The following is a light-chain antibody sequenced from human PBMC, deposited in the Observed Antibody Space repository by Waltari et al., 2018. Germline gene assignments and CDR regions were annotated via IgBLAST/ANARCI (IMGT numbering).Light chain of an antibody. J-gene: IGKJ4*01. V-gene: IGKV4-1*01. CDR2: WAS. CDR1: QSVLYSSNNKNY. CDR3: QQYYSKPLT. Sequence: DIVMTQSPDSLAVSLGERATINCKSSQSVLYSSNNKNYVAWYQQKQGQPPKLLIYWASTRESGVPDRFSGSGSETDFTLTISSLQAEDVAVYYCQQYYSKPLTFGGGTKVEIK.